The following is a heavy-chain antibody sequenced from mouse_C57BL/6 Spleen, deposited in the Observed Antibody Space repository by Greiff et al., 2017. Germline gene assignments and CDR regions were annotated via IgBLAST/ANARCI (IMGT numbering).Heavy chain of an antibody. D-gene: IGHD1-1*01. CDR2: INPNNGGT. J-gene: IGHJ2*01. CDR3: ARWGTTVVSFDY. Sequence: EVQLQQSGPELVKPGASVTISCKASGYTFTDYYMNWVKQSHGKSLEWIGDINPNNGGTSYNQKFTGKATLTVDKSYSTAYMEIRSLTSEDSAVYYCARWGTTVVSFDYWGQGTTLTVSS. CDR1: GYTFTDYY. V-gene: IGHV1-26*01.